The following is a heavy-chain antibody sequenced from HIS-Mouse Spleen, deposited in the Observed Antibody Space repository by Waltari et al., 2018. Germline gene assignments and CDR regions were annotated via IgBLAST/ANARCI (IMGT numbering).Heavy chain of an antibody. J-gene: IGHJ1*01. CDR1: GYTFTGYY. CDR3: ARDLDYGDYVGRHNFQH. D-gene: IGHD4-17*01. V-gene: IGHV1-2*02. CDR2: INPNSGGT. Sequence: QVQLVQSGAEVKKPGASVKVSCKASGYTFTGYYMHWVRQAPGQGLEWMGWINPNSGGTNYAQKFQGRVTMTRDTSISTAYMEMSRLRSDDTAVYYCARDLDYGDYVGRHNFQHWGQGTLVTVSS.